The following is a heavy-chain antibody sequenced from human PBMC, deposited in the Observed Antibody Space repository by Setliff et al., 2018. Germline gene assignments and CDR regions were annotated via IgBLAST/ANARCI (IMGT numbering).Heavy chain of an antibody. Sequence: GGSLRLSCAASGFAFNNYPMGWVRQAPGKGLEWVSGISDDGGRTYYADSVKGRFTISRDNSKNTLYLQMSSLRAEDTAVYYCAKEKYSSTWYERKPFDCWGQGTLVTVSS. CDR3: AKEKYSSTWYERKPFDC. CDR2: ISDDGGRT. D-gene: IGHD6-13*01. V-gene: IGHV3-23*01. J-gene: IGHJ4*02. CDR1: GFAFNNYP.